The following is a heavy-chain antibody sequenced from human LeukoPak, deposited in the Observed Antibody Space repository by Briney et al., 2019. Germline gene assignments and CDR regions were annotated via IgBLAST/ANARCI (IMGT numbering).Heavy chain of an antibody. J-gene: IGHJ4*02. CDR1: GGSISSGGYY. CDR3: ARNYGSGSYREGFDY. D-gene: IGHD3-10*01. V-gene: IGHV4-31*03. CDR2: IYYSGST. Sequence: PSETLSLTCTVSGGSISSGGYYWSWLRQHPGKGLEWIGYIYYSGSTYYNPSLKSRVTISVDTSKNQFSLKLSSVTAADTAVYYCARNYGSGSYREGFDYWGQGTLVTVSS.